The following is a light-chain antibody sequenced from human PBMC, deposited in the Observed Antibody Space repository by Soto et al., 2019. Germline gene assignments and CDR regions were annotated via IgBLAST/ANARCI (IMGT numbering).Light chain of an antibody. CDR1: QSVFSNY. V-gene: IGKV3-20*01. Sequence: EIVLTQSPGTLSLSPGERATLSCRASQSVFSNYLAWYQQKPGQAPRVLIHDASTRATGIPDRFSGSGSGTDFTLTISRLEPEDFAVYYCQPYGNSPRVTFGQGTRLEIK. CDR2: DAS. J-gene: IGKJ5*01. CDR3: QPYGNSPRVT.